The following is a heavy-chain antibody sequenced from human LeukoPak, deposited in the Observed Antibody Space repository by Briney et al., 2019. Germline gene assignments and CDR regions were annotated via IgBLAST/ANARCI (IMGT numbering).Heavy chain of an antibody. J-gene: IGHJ6*03. CDR3: ARDRDIVVVPAADPSYYMDV. D-gene: IGHD2-2*01. CDR1: GGTFSSYA. CDR2: IIPILGIA. Sequence: AASVKVSCKASGGTFSSYAISWVRQAPGQGLEWMGRIIPILGIANYAQKFQGRVTITADKSTSTAYMELSSLRSGDTAVYYCARDRDIVVVPAADPSYYMDVWGKGTTVTVSS. V-gene: IGHV1-69*04.